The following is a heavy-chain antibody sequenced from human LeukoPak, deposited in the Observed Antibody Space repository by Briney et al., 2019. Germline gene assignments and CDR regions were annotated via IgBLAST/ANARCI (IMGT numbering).Heavy chain of an antibody. CDR2: IYGDNAA. CDR3: VSSTGQQFIPYDY. Sequence: GGSLRLSCAASGINVTTHYMTWIRQAPGKGLEWVSLIYGDNAAYYAESVRGRFIISRDNLKNTLFFQISSLRAEDTAVYYCVSSTGQQFIPYDYWGHGTHVTVSS. J-gene: IGHJ4*01. CDR1: GINVTTHY. D-gene: IGHD6-13*01. V-gene: IGHV3-66*02.